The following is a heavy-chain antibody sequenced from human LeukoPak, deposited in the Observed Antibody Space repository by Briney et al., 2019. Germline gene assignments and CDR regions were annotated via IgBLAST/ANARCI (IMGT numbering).Heavy chain of an antibody. D-gene: IGHD3-16*01. J-gene: IGHJ6*02. CDR2: IKPDGSEK. CDR3: ARFGVNYGMDV. V-gene: IGHV3-7*04. CDR1: GFTFSSFW. Sequence: PGRSLRLSCAASGFTFSSFWMSWVRQTPGKGLEWVANIKPDGSEKEYVDYLKGRFTISRGNAENSLYLQVNSLRVEDTAVYYCARFGVNYGMDVWGQGTTVTVSS.